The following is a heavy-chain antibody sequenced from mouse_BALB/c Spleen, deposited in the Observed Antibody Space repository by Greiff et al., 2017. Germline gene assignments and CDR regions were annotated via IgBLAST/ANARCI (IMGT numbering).Heavy chain of an antibody. Sequence: EVQVVESGGGLVKPGGSLKLSCAASGFTFSSYAMSWVRQSPEKRLEWVAEISSGGSYTYYPDTVTGRFTISRDNAKNTLYLEMSSLRSEDTAMYYCAREAAWFAYWGQGTLVTVSA. CDR2: ISSGGSYT. CDR3: AREAAWFAY. CDR1: GFTFSSYA. V-gene: IGHV5-9-4*01. J-gene: IGHJ3*01.